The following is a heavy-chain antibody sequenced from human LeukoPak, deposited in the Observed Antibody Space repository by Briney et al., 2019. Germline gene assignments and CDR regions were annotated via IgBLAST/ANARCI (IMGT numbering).Heavy chain of an antibody. D-gene: IGHD5/OR15-5a*01. V-gene: IGHV4-59*12. Sequence: GSLRLSCAASGFTFSTYSMNWVRQPPGKGLEWIGNIYFRGNTYYNPSLESRVTISIDTSKNQFSLKLSSVTAADTAVYYCARAPSTGGVFFDYWGQGTLVTVSS. CDR1: GFTFSTYS. CDR2: IYFRGNT. CDR3: ARAPSTGGVFFDY. J-gene: IGHJ4*02.